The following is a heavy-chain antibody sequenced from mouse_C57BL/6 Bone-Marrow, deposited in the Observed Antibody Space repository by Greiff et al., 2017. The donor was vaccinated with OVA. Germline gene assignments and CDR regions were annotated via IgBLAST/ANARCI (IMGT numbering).Heavy chain of an antibody. J-gene: IGHJ4*01. Sequence: EVQLQQSGAELVRPGASVKLSCTASGFNIKDDYMHWVKQRPEKGLEWIGWIDPENGDTEYASKFQGKATITADTSSNTAYLQLSSLTSEDTAVYDCTTYRVITTVVAPGAMDYWGQGTSVTVSS. D-gene: IGHD1-1*01. CDR1: GFNIKDDY. CDR3: TTYRVITTVVAPGAMDY. CDR2: IDPENGDT. V-gene: IGHV14-4*01.